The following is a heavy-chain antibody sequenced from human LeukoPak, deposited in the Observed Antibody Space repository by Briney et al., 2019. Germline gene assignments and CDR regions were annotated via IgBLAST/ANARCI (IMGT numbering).Heavy chain of an antibody. CDR3: ARGRLALYGSGTRPAFDI. CDR2: ILYYGSNK. D-gene: IGHD3-10*01. J-gene: IGHJ3*02. V-gene: IGHV3-30-3*01. Sequence: GGSLRLAWAASGFSFSSYAMRCGRQAPGRGRGWVAVILYYGSNKYYADSVKGRFTISRDNSKNTLYLQMNSLRAEDTAVYYCARGRLALYGSGTRPAFDISGPGTMLTVSS. CDR1: GFSFSSYA.